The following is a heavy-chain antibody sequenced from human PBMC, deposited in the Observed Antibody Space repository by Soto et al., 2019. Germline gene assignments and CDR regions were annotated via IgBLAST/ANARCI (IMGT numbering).Heavy chain of an antibody. Sequence: SETLSLTCTVSGGSISSSSYYWGWIRQPPGKGLEWIGSIYYSGSTYYNPSLKSRVTISVDTSKNQFSLKLSSVTAADTAVYYCARRLDSSSWYWYFDLWGRGTLVTVSS. CDR2: IYYSGST. V-gene: IGHV4-39*01. CDR3: ARRLDSSSWYWYFDL. CDR1: GGSISSSSYY. J-gene: IGHJ2*01. D-gene: IGHD6-13*01.